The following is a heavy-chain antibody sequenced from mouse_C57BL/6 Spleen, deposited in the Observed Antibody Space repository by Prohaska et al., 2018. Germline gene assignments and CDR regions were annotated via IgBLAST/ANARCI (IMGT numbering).Heavy chain of an antibody. CDR1: GFTFSNYW. J-gene: IGHJ3*01. V-gene: IGHV6-3*01. CDR3: TGPAAWFAY. Sequence: EVKLEESGGGLVQPGGSMKLSCVASGFTFSNYWMNWVRQSPEKWLEWVAQIRLKLDKYATHYAESVKGRFTISRDDSKSSVYLQMNNLRAEDTGIYYCTGPAAWFAYWGQGTLVTVSA. CDR2: IRLKLDKYAT.